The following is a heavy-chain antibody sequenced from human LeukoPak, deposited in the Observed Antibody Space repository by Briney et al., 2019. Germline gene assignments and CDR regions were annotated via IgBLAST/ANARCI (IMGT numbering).Heavy chain of an antibody. D-gene: IGHD1-26*01. CDR2: IYYSGST. CDR3: ARRSGTYHAFDI. V-gene: IGHV4-59*08. Sequence: PSETLSLTCTVSGGSISSYYWSWIRQPPGKGLEWIGYIYYSGSTKYNPSLKSRVTISVDTSKNQFSLKLSSVTAADTAVYYCARRSGTYHAFDIWGQGTMVTVSS. J-gene: IGHJ3*02. CDR1: GGSISSYY.